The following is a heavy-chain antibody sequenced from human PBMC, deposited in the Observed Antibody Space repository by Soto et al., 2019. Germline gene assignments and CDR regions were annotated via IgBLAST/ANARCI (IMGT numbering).Heavy chain of an antibody. CDR1: GFTFSSYA. J-gene: IGHJ4*02. D-gene: IGHD5-12*01. CDR3: SGGSGYDLAVDFDY. CDR2: ISGSGGST. V-gene: IGHV3-23*01. Sequence: EVQLLESGGGLVQPGGSPRLSCAASGFTFSSYAMSWVRQAPGKGLEWVSAISGSGGSTYYADSVKGRFTISRDNSKNTLYLQMNSLRAEDTAVYYCSGGSGYDLAVDFDYWGQGTLVTVSS.